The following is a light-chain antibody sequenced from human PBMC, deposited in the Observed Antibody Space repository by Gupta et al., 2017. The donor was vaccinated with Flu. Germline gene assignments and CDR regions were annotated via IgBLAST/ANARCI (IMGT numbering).Light chain of an antibody. CDR3: QQGDSTPWA. Sequence: LTLVQPAVSSCSTSPCRVNHGVNTYLHWFQQKPGQAPRLLIYNASCRESGVPYRFSGSGSGTEFTLTISRLQAEDFGIYYCQQGDSTPWAFGQGTTVEIK. V-gene: IGKV2-30*01. CDR2: NAS. J-gene: IGKJ1*01. CDR1: PCRVNHGVNTY.